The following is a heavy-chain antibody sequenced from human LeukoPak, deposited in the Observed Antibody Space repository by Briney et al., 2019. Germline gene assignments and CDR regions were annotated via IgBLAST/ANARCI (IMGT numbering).Heavy chain of an antibody. J-gene: IGHJ4*02. D-gene: IGHD5-12*01. Sequence: ASVKVSCKAFEYTFTSYDINWVRQATGQGLEWMGWMNPNSGNTGYAQKFQGRVTMTRNTSISTAYMELSSLTSEDTAVYYSARGRHPGPTWISEYWGQGTLVTVSS. CDR3: ARGRHPGPTWISEY. CDR1: EYTFTSYD. V-gene: IGHV1-8*01. CDR2: MNPNSGNT.